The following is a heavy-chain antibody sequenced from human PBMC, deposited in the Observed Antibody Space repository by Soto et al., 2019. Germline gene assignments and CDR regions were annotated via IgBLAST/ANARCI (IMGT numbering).Heavy chain of an antibody. V-gene: IGHV1-2*02. D-gene: IGHD6-13*01. Sequence: ASLKVSCKASGYTFTSYGISWVRQAPGQGLEWLGWINPNSGGTNYAQKFQGRVTMTRDTSISTAYMELSRLRSDDTAVYYCARGPPIAAADADWFDPWGQGTLVTGSS. CDR3: ARGPPIAAADADWFDP. CDR1: GYTFTSYG. J-gene: IGHJ5*02. CDR2: INPNSGGT.